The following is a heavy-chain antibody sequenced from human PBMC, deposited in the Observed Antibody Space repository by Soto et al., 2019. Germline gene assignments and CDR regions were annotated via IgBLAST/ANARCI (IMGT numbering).Heavy chain of an antibody. CDR2: IKSKTDGGTT. CDR3: TTDYYDSSGYYVLGY. D-gene: IGHD3-22*01. Sequence: GGSLRLSCAASGGTFSHVWMNWVRQAPGKGLEWVGRIKSKTDGGTTDYAAPVKGRFTISRDDSKNTVYLQMNSLKTEDTAVYYCTTDYYDSSGYYVLGYWGQGTLVTVSS. J-gene: IGHJ4*02. V-gene: IGHV3-15*07. CDR1: GGTFSHVW.